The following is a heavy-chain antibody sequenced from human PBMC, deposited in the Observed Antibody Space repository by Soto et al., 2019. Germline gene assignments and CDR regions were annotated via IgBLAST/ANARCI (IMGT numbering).Heavy chain of an antibody. Sequence: PSETLSLTCTVSGGSISSYYWSWIRQPPGKGLEWIGFIYYSGSTNYNPSLKSRVTISVDTSKNQFSLNLSFVTAADTAVYYCATMGTPATGLYYFDYWGQGTLVTSPQ. CDR3: ATMGTPATGLYYFDY. J-gene: IGHJ4*02. CDR1: GGSISSYY. CDR2: IYYSGST. V-gene: IGHV4-59*08. D-gene: IGHD2-15*01.